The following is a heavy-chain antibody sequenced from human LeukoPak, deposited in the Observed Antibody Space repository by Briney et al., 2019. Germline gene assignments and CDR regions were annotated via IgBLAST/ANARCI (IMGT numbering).Heavy chain of an antibody. CDR2: LYTDDTT. CDR1: GFTVSDYY. J-gene: IGHJ4*02. V-gene: IGHV3-53*01. Sequence: GGSLRLSCVASGFTVSDYYMSWVRQTPGKGLEWVSLLYTDDTTIYADSVEGRFTISRDDSKNTIYLHMTTLRGEDTAVYYCARGGAFYWNPRYWGQGTLVTVSS. D-gene: IGHD1-1*01. CDR3: ARGGAFYWNPRY.